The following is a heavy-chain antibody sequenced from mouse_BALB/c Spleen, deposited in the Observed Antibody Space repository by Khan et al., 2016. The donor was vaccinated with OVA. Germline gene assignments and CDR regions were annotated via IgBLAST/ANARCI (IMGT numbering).Heavy chain of an antibody. D-gene: IGHD2-3*01. CDR1: GYSITSDYA. CDR3: ARDGSRYNYAMDY. CDR2: ISSSGST. J-gene: IGHJ4*01. V-gene: IGHV3-2*02. Sequence: SGPGLVKPSQSLSLTCTVTGYSITSDYAWNWIRQFPENKLEWMGYISSSGSTNYNPALTSRISITRDTSKNQFFLQLNSVTTEDTATYYCARDGSRYNYAMDYWGQGTSVTVSS.